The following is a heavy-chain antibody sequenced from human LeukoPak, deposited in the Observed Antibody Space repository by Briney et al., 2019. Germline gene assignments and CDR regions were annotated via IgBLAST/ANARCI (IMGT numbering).Heavy chain of an antibody. CDR2: ISANGGST. CDR1: GFIISNYA. Sequence: GGSLRLSCSASGFIISNYAMHWVRQAPVKGLEYVSAISANGGSTYYADSVKGRFTISRDNSKNTLYLQMSSLRAEDTAIYHCVKDLYRGDTSSWYYFDYWGQGTLVTVSS. D-gene: IGHD6-13*01. CDR3: VKDLYRGDTSSWYYFDY. J-gene: IGHJ4*02. V-gene: IGHV3-64D*06.